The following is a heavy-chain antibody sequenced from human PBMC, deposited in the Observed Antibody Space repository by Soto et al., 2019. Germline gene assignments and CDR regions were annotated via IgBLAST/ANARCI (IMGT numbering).Heavy chain of an antibody. Sequence: GGSLRLSCAASGFTFSSYGMHWVRQAPGKGLEWVAVISYDGSNKYYADSVKGRLTISRDNSKNTLYLQMNSLRAEDTAVYYCAKGRDDILTGYYNGGGMDVWGQGTTVTVSS. CDR3: AKGRDDILTGYYNGGGMDV. CDR2: ISYDGSNK. D-gene: IGHD3-9*01. J-gene: IGHJ6*02. CDR1: GFTFSSYG. V-gene: IGHV3-30*18.